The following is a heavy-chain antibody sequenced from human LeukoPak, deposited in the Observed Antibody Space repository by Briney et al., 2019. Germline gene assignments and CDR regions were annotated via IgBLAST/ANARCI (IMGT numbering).Heavy chain of an antibody. D-gene: IGHD1-26*01. CDR2: ISSSGTTI. J-gene: IGHJ4*02. Sequence: GGSLRLSCAASGFTFSDYYMSWIRQAPGQGLDWVSYISSSGTTIYYADSVKGRVTISRDNAKNSLYLQMNSLRAEDTAVYYCARRRDSGSLQHFDYWGQGTLVTVSS. CDR1: GFTFSDYY. CDR3: ARRRDSGSLQHFDY. V-gene: IGHV3-11*01.